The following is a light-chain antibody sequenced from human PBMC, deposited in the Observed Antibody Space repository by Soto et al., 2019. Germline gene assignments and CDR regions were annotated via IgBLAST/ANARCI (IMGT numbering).Light chain of an antibody. V-gene: IGKV3-20*01. CDR3: QQYRSSPIT. CDR1: QSVGSF. J-gene: IGKJ5*01. Sequence: EIVLTQSPATLSLSPGERATLSCRASQSVGSFLAWYQQKPGQAPRLLIYGVYTRAPGIPARFSGSGPGTAFTLTVSRLEPEDFAVYYCQQYRSSPITFGQGRRLEIK. CDR2: GVY.